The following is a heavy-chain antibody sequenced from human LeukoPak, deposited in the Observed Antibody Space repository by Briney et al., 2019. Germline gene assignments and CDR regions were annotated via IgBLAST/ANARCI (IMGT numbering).Heavy chain of an antibody. CDR1: GFTFSSYA. CDR3: AKRKQWGLYYFDY. D-gene: IGHD6-19*01. CDR2: ISGSGST. V-gene: IGHV3-23*01. J-gene: IGHJ4*02. Sequence: QAGGSLRLSCAASGFTFSSYAMSWVRQAPGKGLEWVSAISGSGSTYYADSVKGRFTISRDNSKNTLYLQMNSLRAEDTAVYYCAKRKQWGLYYFDYWGQGTLVTVSS.